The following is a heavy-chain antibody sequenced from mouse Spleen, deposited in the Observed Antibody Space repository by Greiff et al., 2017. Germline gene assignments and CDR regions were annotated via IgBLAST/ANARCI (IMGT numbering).Heavy chain of an antibody. Sequence: QVQLQQPGAELVKPGASVKLSCKASDYTFTSYWMHWVKQRPGQGLEWIGMIHPNSGSTNYNEKFKSKATLTVDKSSSTAYMQLSSLISEDSAVYYCAGRDYYGSSYWYFDVWGTGTTVTVSS. V-gene: IGHV1-64*01. CDR3: AGRDYYGSSYWYFDV. CDR2: IHPNSGST. CDR1: DYTFTSYW. D-gene: IGHD1-1*01. J-gene: IGHJ1*03.